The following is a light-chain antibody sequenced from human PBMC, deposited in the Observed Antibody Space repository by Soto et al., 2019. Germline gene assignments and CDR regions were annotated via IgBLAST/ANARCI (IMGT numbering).Light chain of an antibody. V-gene: IGLV2-14*03. CDR2: DVS. J-gene: IGLJ2*01. CDR1: SSDVGGYNY. Sequence: QSALTQPASVSGSPGQSITISCTGTSSDVGGYNYVSWYQQHPGKAPKLMIYDVSNRPSGVSNRFSGSKSGNMASLTISGLQAEDEADYYCTSYTSNSTVVFGGGTKVTVL. CDR3: TSYTSNSTVV.